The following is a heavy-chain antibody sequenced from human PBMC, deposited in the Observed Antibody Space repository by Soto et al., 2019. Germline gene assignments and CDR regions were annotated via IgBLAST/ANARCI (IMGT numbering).Heavy chain of an antibody. V-gene: IGHV3-33*01. CDR1: GFTFSSYG. CDR2: IWYDGSNK. Sequence: PGGSLRLSCAASGFTFSSYGMHWVRQAPGKGLEWVAVIWYDGSNKYYADSVKGRFTISRDNSKNTLYLQMNSLRAEDTAVYYCARDFGNYYDSSGFVDYWGQGTLVTVSS. D-gene: IGHD3-22*01. J-gene: IGHJ4*02. CDR3: ARDFGNYYDSSGFVDY.